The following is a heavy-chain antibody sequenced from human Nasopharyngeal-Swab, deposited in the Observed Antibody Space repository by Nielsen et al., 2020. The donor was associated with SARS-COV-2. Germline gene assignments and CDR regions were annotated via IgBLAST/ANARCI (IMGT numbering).Heavy chain of an antibody. J-gene: IGHJ4*02. V-gene: IGHV4-59*08. D-gene: IGHD2-15*01. Sequence: WIRQPPGKGLEWVGYVYYTGGTSYNPSLKSRVTISLDTSKKQFSLRLTSVTTADTAIYYCARMDAATDFWGQGTLVTVSS. CDR3: ARMDAATDF. CDR2: VYYTGGT.